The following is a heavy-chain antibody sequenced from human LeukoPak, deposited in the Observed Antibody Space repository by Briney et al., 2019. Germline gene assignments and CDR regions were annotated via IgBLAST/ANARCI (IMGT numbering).Heavy chain of an antibody. Sequence: SETLSLTCTASGCTISTYYWSWIRQPPGKGLEWIGYIYYSGSTNYNPSLKSRVTVSVDTSKNQFPLNLTYLTAADTAVYYCAKGGKGFPLGLRFDSWGQGTLVSVSS. V-gene: IGHV4-59*01. CDR3: AKGGKGFPLGLRFDS. CDR2: IYYSGST. J-gene: IGHJ4*02. D-gene: IGHD2-21*01. CDR1: GCTISTYY.